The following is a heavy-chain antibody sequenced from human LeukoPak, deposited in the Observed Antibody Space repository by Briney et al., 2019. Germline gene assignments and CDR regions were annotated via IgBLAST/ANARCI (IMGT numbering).Heavy chain of an antibody. CDR2: ISSSSSYI. V-gene: IGHV3-21*04. D-gene: IGHD4-17*01. Sequence: GGSLRLSCAASGFTFSSYSMNWVRQAPGKGLEWVSSISSSSSYIYYADSVKGRFTISRDNAKNSLYLQMNNLRAEDTALYYCVRGRDYVGVAASLDLWGRGTLVTVSS. J-gene: IGHJ5*02. CDR3: VRGRDYVGVAASLDL. CDR1: GFTFSSYS.